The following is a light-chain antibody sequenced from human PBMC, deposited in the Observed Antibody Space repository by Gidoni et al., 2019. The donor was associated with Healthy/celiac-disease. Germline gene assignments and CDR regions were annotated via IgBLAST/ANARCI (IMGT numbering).Light chain of an antibody. V-gene: IGKV4-1*01. J-gene: IGKJ2*02. CDR3: QQYYSNPRT. Sequence: IVMTPSPDSLAVSLGERATINCKSSQSVLYSSNNKNYLAWYQQKPGQPPKLLIYWASTGEAGVPDRFSGSGSGTDFTLTISSLQAEDVAVYYCQQYYSNPRTFGQGTKLEIK. CDR2: WAS. CDR1: QSVLYSSNNKNY.